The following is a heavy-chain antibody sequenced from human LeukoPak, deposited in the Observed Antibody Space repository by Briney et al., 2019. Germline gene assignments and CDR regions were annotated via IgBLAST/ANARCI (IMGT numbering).Heavy chain of an antibody. CDR3: ATVRDIVVGGGPYYFDY. V-gene: IGHV1-2*02. CDR1: GYTFIGYY. J-gene: IGHJ4*02. Sequence: ASVTVSCKASGYTFIGYYLHWVRQAPGQGLEWMGWINPHNGDTNYAQKFQGRVTMTRDTSITTAYMDLSRLKSDDTVVYYCATVRDIVVGGGPYYFDYWGQGTLVTVSS. D-gene: IGHD2-15*01. CDR2: INPHNGDT.